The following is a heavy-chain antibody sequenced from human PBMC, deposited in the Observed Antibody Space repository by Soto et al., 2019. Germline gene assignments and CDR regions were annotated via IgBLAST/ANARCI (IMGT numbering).Heavy chain of an antibody. D-gene: IGHD2-15*01. CDR1: EVTFSSYP. J-gene: IGHJ6*02. V-gene: IGHV3-23*01. CDR2: ISGSGGSA. Sequence: EVQLLESGGGLVQPGGSLRLSCAASEVTFSSYPMTWVRQAPGMGMYWVSSISGSGGSAYYADSVKGRFTIFRDNSKNTLYLQMNSLIAEDTAVYYCLKDAPRICVWGQGTTVTVSS. CDR3: LKDAPRICV.